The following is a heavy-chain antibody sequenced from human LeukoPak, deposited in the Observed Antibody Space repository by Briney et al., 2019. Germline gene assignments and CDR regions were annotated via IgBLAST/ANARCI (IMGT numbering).Heavy chain of an antibody. D-gene: IGHD6-19*01. CDR1: GGSISSSSYY. CDR3: AGEYSSFGDY. CDR2: IYYNGST. Sequence: SETLSLTCTVSGGSISSSSYYWAWIRQPPGKGLEWIGNIYYNGSTYYNPSLKSRVTISVDTSKNQFSLKLSSVTAADTAVYYCAGEYSSFGDYWGQGTLVTVSS. J-gene: IGHJ4*02. V-gene: IGHV4-39*02.